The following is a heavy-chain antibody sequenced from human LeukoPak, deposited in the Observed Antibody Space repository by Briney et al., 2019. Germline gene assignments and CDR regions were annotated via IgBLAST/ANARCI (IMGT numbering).Heavy chain of an antibody. Sequence: GGSLRLSCAASGFTFSSYWMSWVRQAPGKGLEWVANIKQDGSEKYYVDSVKGRFTISRDNARNSLYLQMNSLRAEDTAVYYCARDRGSGGSCPACPFDYWGQGTLVTVSS. D-gene: IGHD2-15*01. CDR3: ARDRGSGGSCPACPFDY. J-gene: IGHJ4*02. CDR2: IKQDGSEK. V-gene: IGHV3-7*01. CDR1: GFTFSSYW.